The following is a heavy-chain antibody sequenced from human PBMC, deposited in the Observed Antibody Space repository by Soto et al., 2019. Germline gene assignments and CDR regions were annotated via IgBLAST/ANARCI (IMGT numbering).Heavy chain of an antibody. J-gene: IGHJ6*02. CDR3: AKPFHNSYYNVMDV. CDR2: ISHSGNT. CDR1: GFTFSSDG. Sequence: EVQLLESGGDLVQPGGSLRLSCAASGFTFSSDGMRWVRQAPGQGLEWVSSISHSGNTYYSVSVKGRFTIAREHSKNTLYFQMDSLRAEDTVTSYCAKPFHNSYYNVMDVWGQGTTVTVFS. V-gene: IGHV3-23*01.